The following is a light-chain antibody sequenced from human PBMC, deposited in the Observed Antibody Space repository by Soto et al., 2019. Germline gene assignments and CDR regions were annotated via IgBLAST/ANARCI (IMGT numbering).Light chain of an antibody. CDR3: CSYAGSYSHYL. Sequence: QSALTQPRSVSGSPGQSVTISCTGTSSDVGGYNYVSWYQHHPGKAPKLMIYDVSKRPSGVPDRFSGSRSGNTASLTISGLQAEDEADYYCCSYAGSYSHYLFGTGTKVTVL. CDR1: SSDVGGYNY. J-gene: IGLJ1*01. CDR2: DVS. V-gene: IGLV2-11*01.